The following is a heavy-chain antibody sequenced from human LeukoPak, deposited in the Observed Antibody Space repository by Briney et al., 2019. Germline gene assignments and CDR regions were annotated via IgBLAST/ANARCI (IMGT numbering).Heavy chain of an antibody. J-gene: IGHJ4*02. Sequence: GGSLRLSCAASEFTFSSYGMSWVRQAPGRGLEWVSSISGSGGSTQYADSVQGRFAISRDNSKNVLYLQMNSLRAEDTAVYYCARDRGKRYYFDYWGQGTLVTVSS. CDR3: ARDRGKRYYFDY. CDR1: EFTFSSYG. CDR2: ISGSGGST. D-gene: IGHD5-24*01. V-gene: IGHV3-23*01.